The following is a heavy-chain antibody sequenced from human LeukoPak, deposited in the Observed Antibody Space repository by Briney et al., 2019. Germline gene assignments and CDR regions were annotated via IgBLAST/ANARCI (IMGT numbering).Heavy chain of an antibody. CDR2: IWYDGSNK. CDR1: GFTFSSYG. Sequence: GGSLRLSCAASGFTFSSYGMHWVRQAPGKGLEWAAVIWYDGSNKYYADSVKGRFTISRDNAKNSLYLQMNSLRAEDTAVYYCARWRYYDSSGHYYYFDYWGQGTLVTVSS. D-gene: IGHD3-22*01. V-gene: IGHV3-33*01. CDR3: ARWRYYDSSGHYYYFDY. J-gene: IGHJ4*02.